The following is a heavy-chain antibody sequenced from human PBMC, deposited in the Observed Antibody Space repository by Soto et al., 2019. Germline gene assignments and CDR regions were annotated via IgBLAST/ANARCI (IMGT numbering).Heavy chain of an antibody. J-gene: IGHJ6*02. Sequence: AGGSLRLSCVASGFTFSTYGMHWVRQAPGKGLEWVAIISYDGSNKYYGDSVKGRFTISRDNSKNTLSRHMRSLRAEDTAVYYYAKDNTHNDFWTGQTYYYYGLDVWGLGTTVTVSS. CDR3: AKDNTHNDFWTGQTYYYYGLDV. V-gene: IGHV3-30*18. CDR2: ISYDGSNK. D-gene: IGHD3-3*01. CDR1: GFTFSTYG.